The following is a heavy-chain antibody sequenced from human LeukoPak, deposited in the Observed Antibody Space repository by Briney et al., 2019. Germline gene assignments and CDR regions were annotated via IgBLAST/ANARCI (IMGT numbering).Heavy chain of an antibody. CDR3: ARHLSGVTGYTYGRGIDY. V-gene: IGHV3-11*04. CDR1: GFTFSDYY. CDR2: ISSSGSTI. Sequence: GGSLRLSCAASGFTFSDYYMSWIRQAPGKGLEWVSYISSSGSTIYYADSVKGRFTISRDNAKTSLYLQMNSLRAEDTAVYYCARHLSGVTGYTYGRGIDYWGQGTLVTVSS. J-gene: IGHJ4*02. D-gene: IGHD5-18*01.